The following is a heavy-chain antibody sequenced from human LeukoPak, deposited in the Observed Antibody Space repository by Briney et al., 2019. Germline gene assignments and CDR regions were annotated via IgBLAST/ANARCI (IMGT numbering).Heavy chain of an antibody. CDR1: GYTFTGYY. Sequence: ASVKVSCKASGYTFTGYYMHWVRQAPGQGLEWMGWINPNSDGTNYAQKFQGRVTMTRDTSISTAYMELSRLRSDDTAVYYCARVYYYDSSGYSDDAFDIWGQGTMVTVSS. CDR3: ARVYYYDSSGYSDDAFDI. D-gene: IGHD3-22*01. V-gene: IGHV1-2*02. J-gene: IGHJ3*02. CDR2: INPNSDGT.